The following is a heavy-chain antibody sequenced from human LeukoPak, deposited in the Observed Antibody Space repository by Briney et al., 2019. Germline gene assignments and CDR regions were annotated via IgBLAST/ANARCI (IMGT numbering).Heavy chain of an antibody. D-gene: IGHD6-19*01. J-gene: IGHJ4*02. Sequence: PGGSLRLSCAASGFTFSSYAMSWVRQAPGKGLEWVSAISGSGGSTYYADSVKGRFTICRDNSKNTLYLQMNSLRAEDTAVYYCARATQWLVRSGAVYYFDYWGQGTLVTVSS. CDR3: ARATQWLVRSGAVYYFDY. CDR2: ISGSGGST. CDR1: GFTFSSYA. V-gene: IGHV3-23*01.